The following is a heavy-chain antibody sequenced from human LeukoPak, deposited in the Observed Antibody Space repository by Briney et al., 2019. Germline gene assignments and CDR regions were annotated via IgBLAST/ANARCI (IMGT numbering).Heavy chain of an antibody. Sequence: SETLSLTCTVSGGSISSSSYYWGWIRQPPGKGLEWIGSIYYSGSTYYNPSLKSRVTISVDTSKNQFSLKLSSVTAADTAVYYCARDRLAVRHYYHREHDAFDIWGQGTMVTVSS. CDR3: ARDRLAVRHYYHREHDAFDI. CDR2: IYYSGST. CDR1: GGSISSSSYY. D-gene: IGHD3-22*01. J-gene: IGHJ3*02. V-gene: IGHV4-39*07.